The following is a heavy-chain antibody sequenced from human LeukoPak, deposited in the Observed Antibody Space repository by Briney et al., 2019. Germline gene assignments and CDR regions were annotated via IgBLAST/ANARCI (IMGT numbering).Heavy chain of an antibody. CDR3: AREERRTRWEGFDY. V-gene: IGHV3-64D*09. CDR2: INDNGYNT. J-gene: IGHJ4*02. Sequence: PGGSLRLSCAASGFIISDHYMDWVRQAPGKGLEYVAIINDNGYNTDYAGSVKGRFTVARDNSKNTLYLQMSSLRPEDTAVYYCAREERRTRWEGFDYWGQGTLVTVSS. CDR1: GFIISDHY. D-gene: IGHD1-1*01.